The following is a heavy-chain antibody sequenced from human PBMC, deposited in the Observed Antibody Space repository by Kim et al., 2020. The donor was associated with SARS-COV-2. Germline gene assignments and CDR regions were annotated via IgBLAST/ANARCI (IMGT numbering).Heavy chain of an antibody. V-gene: IGHV3-30*04. Sequence: GGSLRLSCAASGFTFSSYAMHWVRQAPGKGLEWVAVISYDGSNKYYADSVKGRFTISRDNSKNTLYLQMNSLRAEDTAVYYCARGGYSSSPGGWFDPWGQGTLVTVSS. J-gene: IGHJ5*02. D-gene: IGHD6-13*01. CDR3: ARGGYSSSPGGWFDP. CDR1: GFTFSSYA. CDR2: ISYDGSNK.